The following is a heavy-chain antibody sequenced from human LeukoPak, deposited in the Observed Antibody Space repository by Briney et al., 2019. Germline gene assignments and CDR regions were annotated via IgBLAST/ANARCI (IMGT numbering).Heavy chain of an antibody. J-gene: IGHJ4*02. V-gene: IGHV1-2*02. Sequence: ASVKVSCKASGYTFTGYYMHWVRQAPGQGLEWMGWINPNSGGTNYAQKFQGRVTMTRDTSISTAYMELSRLRSDDTAVYYCARVLGQDIVVVPAAMEFDYWGQGTLVTVSS. CDR1: GYTFTGYY. D-gene: IGHD2-2*01. CDR3: ARVLGQDIVVVPAAMEFDY. CDR2: INPNSGGT.